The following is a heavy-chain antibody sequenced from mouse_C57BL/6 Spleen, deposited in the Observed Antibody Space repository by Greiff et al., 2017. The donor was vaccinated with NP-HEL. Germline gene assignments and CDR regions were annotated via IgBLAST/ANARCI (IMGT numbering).Heavy chain of an antibody. CDR3: ARSAVTTDD. D-gene: IGHD2-2*01. V-gene: IGHV1-69*01. CDR2: IDPSDSYT. CDR1: GYTFTSYW. Sequence: VQLQQPGAELVMPGASVKLSCKASGYTFTSYWMHWVKQRPGQGLEWIGEIDPSDSYTNYNQKFKGKSTLTVNKSSSTAYMQLSSLTSEDSAVYYCARSAVTTDDWGQGTTLTVSS. J-gene: IGHJ2*01.